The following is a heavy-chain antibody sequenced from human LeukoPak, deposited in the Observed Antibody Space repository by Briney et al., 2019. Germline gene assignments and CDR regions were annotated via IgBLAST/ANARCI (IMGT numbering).Heavy chain of an antibody. CDR1: GGTISSYA. CDR3: ARESGYSYGVFDY. CDR2: IIPILGIA. D-gene: IGHD5-18*01. V-gene: IGHV1-69*04. Sequence: SVKVSCKASGGTISSYAISWVRQAPGQGLEWMGRIIPILGIAKYAQKFQGRVTITADKSTSTAYMELSSLRSEDTAVYYCARESGYSYGVFDYWGQGTLVTVSS. J-gene: IGHJ4*02.